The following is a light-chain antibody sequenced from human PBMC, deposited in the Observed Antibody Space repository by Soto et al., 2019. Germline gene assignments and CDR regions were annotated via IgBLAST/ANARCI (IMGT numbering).Light chain of an antibody. CDR1: RNIYNN. CDR2: DAS. CDR3: QQRANWPPLN. J-gene: IGKJ4*01. Sequence: EVVLTQSPATLYLSPGERATLSCRASRNIYNNLAWYQHTPGQAPRLLIHDASKRASGIPARFSGSGSGTDFTLTISSLEPEDFAVYYCQQRANWPPLNFGGGTKEELK. V-gene: IGKV3-11*01.